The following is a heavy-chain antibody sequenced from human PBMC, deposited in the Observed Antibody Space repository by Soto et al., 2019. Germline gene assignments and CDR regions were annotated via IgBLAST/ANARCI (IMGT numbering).Heavy chain of an antibody. V-gene: IGHV3-23*01. Sequence: GGSLRLSCAASGFTFSSYAMSWVRQAPGKGLEWVSAISGSGGSTYYADSVKGRFTISRDNSKNTLYLQMNSLRAEDTAVYYCAKTTTYYYGSGDFDYWGQGTLVTVSS. CDR1: GFTFSSYA. D-gene: IGHD3-10*01. J-gene: IGHJ4*02. CDR2: ISGSGGST. CDR3: AKTTTYYYGSGDFDY.